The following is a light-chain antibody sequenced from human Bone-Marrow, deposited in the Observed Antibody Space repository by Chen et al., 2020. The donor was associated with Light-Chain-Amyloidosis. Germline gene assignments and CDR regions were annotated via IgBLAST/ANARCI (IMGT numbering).Light chain of an antibody. CDR1: TIGSTS. V-gene: IGLV3-21*02. CDR3: QVWDRSSDRPV. Sequence: SYVLTQPSSVPVAPGQTATIACGGNTIGSTSVHWYQQTPGQARLLVVYDDSDRPSGIPERLSGSNSGNTATLTISRVEAGDEADYYCQVWDRSSDRPVFGGGTKLTVL. J-gene: IGLJ3*02. CDR2: DDS.